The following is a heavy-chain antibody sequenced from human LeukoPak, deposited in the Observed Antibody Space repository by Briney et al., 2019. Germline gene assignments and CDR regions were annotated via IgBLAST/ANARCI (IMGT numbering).Heavy chain of an antibody. CDR1: GGTYISYA. CDR2: INSIFGTA. Sequence: ASVKVSCKASGGTYISYAISWVRQAPGQGLEWMGGINSIFGTANYAQKLQGRGTISADASTSTAYMGLSSLRSEDTAVYYCATTLRGTLLSTTGTTYFDSGAQGTRATVS. J-gene: IGHJ4*02. CDR3: ATTLRGTLLSTTGTTYFDS. V-gene: IGHV1-69*13. D-gene: IGHD1-1*01.